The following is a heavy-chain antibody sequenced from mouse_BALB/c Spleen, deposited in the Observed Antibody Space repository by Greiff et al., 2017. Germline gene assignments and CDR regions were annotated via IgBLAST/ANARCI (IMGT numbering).Heavy chain of an antibody. Sequence: EVQLVESGGDLVKPGGSLKLSCAASGFTFSSYGMSWVRQTPDKRLEWVATISSGGSYTYYPDSVKGRFTISRDNAKNTLYLQMSSLKSEDTAMYYCARHPSGNHLFAYWGQGTLVTVSA. D-gene: IGHD2-1*01. J-gene: IGHJ3*01. V-gene: IGHV5-6*01. CDR1: GFTFSSYG. CDR2: ISSGGSYT. CDR3: ARHPSGNHLFAY.